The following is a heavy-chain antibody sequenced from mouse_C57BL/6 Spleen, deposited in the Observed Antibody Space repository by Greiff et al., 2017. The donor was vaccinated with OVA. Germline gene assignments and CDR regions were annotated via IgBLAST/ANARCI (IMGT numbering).Heavy chain of an antibody. CDR3: FITTVVATDYAMDY. CDR2: INPYNGGT. D-gene: IGHD1-1*01. J-gene: IGHJ4*01. V-gene: IGHV1-19*01. CDR1: GYTFTDYY. Sequence: EVKLQESGPVLVKPGASVKMSCKASGYTFTDYYMNWVKQSHGKSLEWIGVINPYNGGTSYNQKFKGKATLTVDKSSSTAYMELNSLTSEDSAVYISFITTVVATDYAMDYWGQGTSVTVSS.